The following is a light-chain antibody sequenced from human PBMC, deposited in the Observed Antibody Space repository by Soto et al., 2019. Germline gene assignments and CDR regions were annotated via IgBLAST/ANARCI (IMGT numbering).Light chain of an antibody. CDR2: GNS. V-gene: IGLV1-40*01. CDR3: QSYDSSLSVLYV. J-gene: IGLJ1*01. Sequence: VLTQPPSVSGAPGQRVTISCTGSSSNIGAGYNVHWYQQLPRTAPKLLIYGNSNRPSGVPDRFSGSKSGTSASLAITGLQAEDEADYYCQSYDSSLSVLYVFGTGTKVTVL. CDR1: SSNIGAGYN.